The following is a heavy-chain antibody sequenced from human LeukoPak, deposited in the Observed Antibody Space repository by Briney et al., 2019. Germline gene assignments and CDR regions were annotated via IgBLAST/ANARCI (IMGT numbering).Heavy chain of an antibody. J-gene: IGHJ4*02. CDR2: ISPTGSTT. CDR3: ARGPNSNWSGLDF. Sequence: GGSLRLSCATSGFTVSSNYMSWVRQAPGKGLVWVSRISPTGSTTSYADSVKGRFTVSRDNAKNTLYLQVNNLRAEDTAVYYCARGPNSNWSGLDFWGQGTLLTVSS. V-gene: IGHV3-74*01. CDR1: GFTVSSNY. D-gene: IGHD6-6*01.